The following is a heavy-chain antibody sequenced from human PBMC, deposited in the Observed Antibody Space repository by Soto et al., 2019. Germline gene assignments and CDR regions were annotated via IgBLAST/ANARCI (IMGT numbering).Heavy chain of an antibody. V-gene: IGHV1-69*06. D-gene: IGHD3-3*01. Sequence: QVQLVQSGAEVKKPGSSVKVSCKASGGTFSSYAISWVRLAPGQGLEWMGGIIPIFGTANYAQKFQGRVTITAGKSTSTAYMELSSLRSEDTAVYYCARDMNDFWSGFGGAFDIWGQGTMVTVSS. CDR2: IIPIFGTA. CDR1: GGTFSSYA. CDR3: ARDMNDFWSGFGGAFDI. J-gene: IGHJ3*02.